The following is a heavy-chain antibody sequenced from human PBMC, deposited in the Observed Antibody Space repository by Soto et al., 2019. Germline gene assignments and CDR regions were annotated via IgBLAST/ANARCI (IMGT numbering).Heavy chain of an antibody. CDR2: IKPDGSEK. D-gene: IGHD1-1*01. CDR3: ARHAYNFLIFDS. CDR1: GFTFNTYW. Sequence: PGGSLRLSCAASGFTFNTYWMSWVRQAPGKGLEWVANIKPDGSEKWYVDSVKGRFTISRDNAKNSLYLQMNSLRAEDTAVYYCARHAYNFLIFDSWGQGTLVTVSS. J-gene: IGHJ4*02. V-gene: IGHV3-7*02.